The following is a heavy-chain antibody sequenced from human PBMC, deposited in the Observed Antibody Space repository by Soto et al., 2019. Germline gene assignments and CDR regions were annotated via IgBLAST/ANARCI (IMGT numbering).Heavy chain of an antibody. J-gene: IGHJ5*02. CDR3: VRDRALDSSGHWFDT. CDR1: GRPVGSGGYY. CDR2: IYHIGSP. Sequence: SETLSLTCTDSGRPVGSGGYYWTWIRQDPGRGLEWIGYIYHIGSPYYNPSLENRVTISLDTAKNQFSLNLTSVTAADTAIYYCVRDRALDSSGHWFDTWGQGTLVTVSS. D-gene: IGHD3-22*01. V-gene: IGHV4-31*03.